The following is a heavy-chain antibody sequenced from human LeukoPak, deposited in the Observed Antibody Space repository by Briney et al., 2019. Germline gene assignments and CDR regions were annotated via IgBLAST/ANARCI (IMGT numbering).Heavy chain of an antibody. Sequence: EASVKVSCKASGYTFTGYFTHWVRQAPGQGLEWMGVIDPTSGKTNYAQKFQGRVTMNRDMSTSTIYLELTSLRSDDTAFYYCARDLRTVTVAGLGVLDIWGQGTIVSVSS. D-gene: IGHD6-19*01. CDR1: GYTFTGYF. J-gene: IGHJ3*02. CDR3: ARDLRTVTVAGLGVLDI. V-gene: IGHV1-46*01. CDR2: IDPTSGKT.